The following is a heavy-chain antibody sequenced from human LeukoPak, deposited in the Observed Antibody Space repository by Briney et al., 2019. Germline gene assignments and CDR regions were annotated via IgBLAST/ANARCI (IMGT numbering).Heavy chain of an antibody. J-gene: IGHJ5*02. CDR1: GGSISSGSYY. CDR2: IYTSGST. V-gene: IGHV4-61*02. CDR3: ARGKVPAAAGWFDP. Sequence: PSQTLSLTCTVSGGSISSGSYYWSWIRQPAGKGLEWIGRIYTSGSTKYNPSLKSRVTMSVDTSKNQFSLKLSSVTAADTAVYYCARGKVPAAAGWFDPWGQGTLVTVSS. D-gene: IGHD2-2*01.